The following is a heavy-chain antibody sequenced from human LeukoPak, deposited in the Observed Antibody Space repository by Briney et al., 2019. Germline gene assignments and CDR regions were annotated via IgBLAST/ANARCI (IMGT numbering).Heavy chain of an antibody. V-gene: IGHV1-2*02. D-gene: IGHD2-2*01. CDR3: ARYGCGSTSCYLDY. CDR1: GYNFTKYY. Sequence: AASVKVFCKASGYNFTKYYMHWVRQAPGQGLECMGWINPNSGDTNYAQNFQDRVTMTRDTSISTAYMELSRLRSDDTAVYYCARYGCGSTSCYLDYWGQGTLVTVSS. CDR2: INPNSGDT. J-gene: IGHJ4*02.